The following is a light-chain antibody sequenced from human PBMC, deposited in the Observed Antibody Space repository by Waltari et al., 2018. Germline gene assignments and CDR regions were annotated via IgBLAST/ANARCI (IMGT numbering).Light chain of an antibody. Sequence: QSALTQPPSASGSPGQSVTISCPGTRRDVGGYKYVSWYQQHPGKVPNLTLYEVSKRPSGVPDRFSGSKSGNTASLTVSGLQAEDEADYYCSSYAGSIYVFGTGTKVTVL. J-gene: IGLJ1*01. CDR1: RRDVGGYKY. V-gene: IGLV2-8*01. CDR2: EVS. CDR3: SSYAGSIYV.